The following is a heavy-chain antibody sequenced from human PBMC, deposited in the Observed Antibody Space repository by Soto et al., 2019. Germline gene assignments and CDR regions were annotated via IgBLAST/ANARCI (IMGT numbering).Heavy chain of an antibody. CDR2: IHYGGST. J-gene: IGHJ5*02. Sequence: SSETLSLTCTVSGGSLSGGDNYWSWIRQLPGKGLEWIGHIHYGGSTYYSPSFKSRVILSVDTSKSQFSLNLTSATAADTAVYFCARESGPGSFDSFDAWGQGTPVTVSS. V-gene: IGHV4-30-4*01. CDR3: ARESGPGSFDSFDA. D-gene: IGHD3-10*01. CDR1: GGSLSGGDNY.